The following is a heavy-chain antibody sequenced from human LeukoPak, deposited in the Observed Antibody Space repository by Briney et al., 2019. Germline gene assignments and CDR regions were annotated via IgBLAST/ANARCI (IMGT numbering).Heavy chain of an antibody. CDR1: GGSISSSSYY. D-gene: IGHD1-26*01. J-gene: IGHJ4*02. V-gene: IGHV4-39*01. CDR3: ARHRGSGSYYDPHDY. CDR2: ISYSGST. Sequence: SETLSLTCTVSGGSISSSSYYWGWIRQPPGKGLEWIASISYSGSTYYNPSLTSRVTISVDTSENQFSLKVNSVTAADTAVYYCARHRGSGSYYDPHDYWGQGTLVTVSS.